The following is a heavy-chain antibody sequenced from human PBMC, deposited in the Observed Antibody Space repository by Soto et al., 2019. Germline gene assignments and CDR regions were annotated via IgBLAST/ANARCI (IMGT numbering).Heavy chain of an antibody. Sequence: SETLSLTCAVSGGSISSGGYSWSWIRQPPGKGLEWIGYIYHSGSTYYNPSLKSRVTMSEDTSKNQFSLKLSSVTAADTAVYYCARATYYYDSSGYSDRVLDYWGQGTLVTVSS. J-gene: IGHJ4*02. CDR3: ARATYYYDSSGYSDRVLDY. D-gene: IGHD3-22*01. V-gene: IGHV4-30-2*01. CDR1: GGSISSGGYS. CDR2: IYHSGST.